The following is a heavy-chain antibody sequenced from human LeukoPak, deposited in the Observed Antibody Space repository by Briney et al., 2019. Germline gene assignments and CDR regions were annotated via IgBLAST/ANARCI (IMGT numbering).Heavy chain of an antibody. Sequence: PGGSLRLSCAASGFTFSSYAMSWVRQAPGKGLEWVSAISGSGGSTYYADSVKGRFTISRDNSKNTLYLQMNSLRAEDTAVYYCARDGLLGSYYFDYWGQGTLVTVSS. CDR1: GFTFSSYA. V-gene: IGHV3-23*01. D-gene: IGHD6-6*01. CDR2: ISGSGGST. CDR3: ARDGLLGSYYFDY. J-gene: IGHJ4*02.